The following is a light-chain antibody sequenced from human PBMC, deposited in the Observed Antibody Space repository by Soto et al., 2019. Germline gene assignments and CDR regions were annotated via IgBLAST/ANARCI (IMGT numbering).Light chain of an antibody. CDR3: QQYNTYSA. CDR2: DAS. J-gene: IGKJ1*01. V-gene: IGKV1-5*01. Sequence: DIQMTQSPSTLSASVGDRVTITCRASQSVSNWLAWYQQKRGKAPELLIYDASSLKIGVPSRFSGSGSGTEFTLTISSLPHDDFAAYYCQQYNTYSAFGQGTKVEIK. CDR1: QSVSNW.